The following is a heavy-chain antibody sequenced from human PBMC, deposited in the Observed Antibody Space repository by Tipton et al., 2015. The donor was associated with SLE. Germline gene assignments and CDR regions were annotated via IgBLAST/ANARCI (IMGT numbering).Heavy chain of an antibody. CDR1: GGSLSSADYY. J-gene: IGHJ3*02. CDR2: IFYSGTT. V-gene: IGHV4-30-4*01. D-gene: IGHD2-2*03. CDR3: ARVAGWIEDAFDI. Sequence: TLSLTCSVSGGSLSSADYYWSWIRQPPGKGLEWIGYIFYSGTTYYNPSLKSRVTISVDTSKNQFSLKLSSVTAADTAVYYCARVAGWIEDAFDIWGQGTMVTVSS.